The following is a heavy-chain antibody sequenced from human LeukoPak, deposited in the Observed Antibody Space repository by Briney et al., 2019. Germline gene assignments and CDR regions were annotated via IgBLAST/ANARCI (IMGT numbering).Heavy chain of an antibody. V-gene: IGHV1-2*02. Sequence: ASVKVSCKASGYTFTGYYMHWVRQAPGQGLEWMGWINPNSGGTNYAQKFQGRVTMTRDTSISTAYMELSRLRSDDTAVYYCATGDYGDYLGWFDPWGQGTLVTVPS. CDR1: GYTFTGYY. J-gene: IGHJ5*02. CDR2: INPNSGGT. CDR3: ATGDYGDYLGWFDP. D-gene: IGHD4-17*01.